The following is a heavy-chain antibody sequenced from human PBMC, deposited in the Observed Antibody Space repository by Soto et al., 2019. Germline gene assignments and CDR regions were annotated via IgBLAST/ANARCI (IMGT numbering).Heavy chain of an antibody. Sequence: EASVKVSCKASGGTFSSYAISWVRQAPGQGLEWMGGIIPIFGTANYAQKFQGRVTITADESTSTAYMELRSLRSDDTAIYYCARDPHEFWTNYWFDPWGQGTPVTVSS. CDR3: ARDPHEFWTNYWFDP. CDR2: IIPIFGTA. V-gene: IGHV1-69*13. J-gene: IGHJ5*02. CDR1: GGTFSSYA. D-gene: IGHD3-3*01.